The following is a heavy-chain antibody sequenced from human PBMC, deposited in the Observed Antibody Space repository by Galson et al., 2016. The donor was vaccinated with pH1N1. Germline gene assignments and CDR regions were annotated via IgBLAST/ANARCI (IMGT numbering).Heavy chain of an antibody. V-gene: IGHV3-23*01. J-gene: IGHJ4*02. CDR2: LIGTGCST. Sequence: SLRLPCAAPGFTFNRHAMGWVGHAPAMGLEWVYALIGTGCSTYHAHSAKARFTISTDNSQDTVYLQMNSLTIEDTAIYYCAKVPRRGFKAYGVDYWGQGTLVTVSS. CDR1: GFTFNRHA. D-gene: IGHD4-17*01. CDR3: AKVPRRGFKAYGVDY.